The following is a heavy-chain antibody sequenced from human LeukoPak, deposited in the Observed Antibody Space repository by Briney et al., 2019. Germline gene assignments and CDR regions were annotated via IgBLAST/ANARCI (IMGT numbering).Heavy chain of an antibody. J-gene: IGHJ3*02. CDR2: IYSSGST. CDR1: GASINSGSNY. Sequence: SETLSLTCRVSGASINSGSNYRGWIRQPPGKTLEWIGSIYSSGSTYYNPSLKSRVIIMIDTPKNHFSLTLSSVTAADTAVYYCARSDGYGLVGIWGQGTMVTVSS. D-gene: IGHD3-10*01. CDR3: ARSDGYGLVGI. V-gene: IGHV4-39*07.